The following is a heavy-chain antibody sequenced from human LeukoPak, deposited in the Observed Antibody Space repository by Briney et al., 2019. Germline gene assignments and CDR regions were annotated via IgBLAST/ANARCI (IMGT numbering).Heavy chain of an antibody. CDR2: VSNSGTT. CDR1: NGSISLHF. CDR3: ASGISVDPDTFDI. J-gene: IGHJ3*02. V-gene: IGHV4-4*08. Sequence: TPSETLSLTCTVSNGSISLHFWSWIRQSPGKGLGWIGYVSNSGTTHYNPSLKSRVTISVDTSKSHLSLKLSSVTAADTAVYYCASGISVDPDTFDIWGPGTMVTVSP. D-gene: IGHD3-3*02.